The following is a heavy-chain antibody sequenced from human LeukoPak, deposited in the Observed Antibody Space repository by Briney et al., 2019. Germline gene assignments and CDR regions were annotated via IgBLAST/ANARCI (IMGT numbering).Heavy chain of an antibody. Sequence: GSLRLSCAASGFTFSSYAMSWVRQAPGKGLEWVSAISGSGGSTYYADSVKGRFTISRDNSKNTLYLQMNSLRAEDTAVYYCVVVTAIRGYYFDYWGQGTLVTVSS. J-gene: IGHJ4*02. CDR2: ISGSGGST. CDR1: GFTFSSYA. D-gene: IGHD2-21*02. CDR3: VVVTAIRGYYFDY. V-gene: IGHV3-23*01.